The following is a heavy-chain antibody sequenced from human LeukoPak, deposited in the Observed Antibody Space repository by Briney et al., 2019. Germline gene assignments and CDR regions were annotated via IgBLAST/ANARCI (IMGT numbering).Heavy chain of an antibody. CDR3: ARRTFTMVRGVPHNWFDP. Sequence: SETLSLTCAVYGGSFSGYYWSWIRQPPGKGLEWIGEINHSGSTNYNPSLKSRVTISVDTSKNQFSLKLSSVTAADTAVYYCARRTFTMVRGVPHNWFDPWGQGTLVTVSS. CDR1: GGSFSGYY. CDR2: INHSGST. D-gene: IGHD3-10*01. J-gene: IGHJ5*02. V-gene: IGHV4-34*01.